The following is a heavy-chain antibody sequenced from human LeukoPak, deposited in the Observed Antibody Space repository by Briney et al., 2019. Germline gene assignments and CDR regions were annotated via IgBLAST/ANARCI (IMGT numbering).Heavy chain of an antibody. J-gene: IGHJ4*02. D-gene: IGHD5-24*01. Sequence: GRSLRLSCAASGFTFSGYAMHWVRQAPGKGLEWWSVISYYGSNKYCEDSVKGRFTISRDNSKNKLYLQMSSLRAEDTAVYYCARAWMATIIDYWGQGTLVTVSS. CDR3: ARAWMATIIDY. CDR2: ISYYGSNK. V-gene: IGHV3-30-3*01. CDR1: GFTFSGYA.